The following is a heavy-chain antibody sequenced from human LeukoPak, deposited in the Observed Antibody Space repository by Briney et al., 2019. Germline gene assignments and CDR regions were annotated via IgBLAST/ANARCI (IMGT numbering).Heavy chain of an antibody. CDR2: ISSSSSYI. Sequence: GGSLRLSCAASGFTFSSYSMNWVRQAPGKGLEWVSSISSSSSYIYYADSVKGRFTISRDNAKNSLYLQMNSLRAEDTAAYYCARDLIVVVPAAITYYYYGMDVWGQGTTVTVSS. V-gene: IGHV3-21*01. J-gene: IGHJ6*02. D-gene: IGHD2-2*02. CDR1: GFTFSSYS. CDR3: ARDLIVVVPAAITYYYYGMDV.